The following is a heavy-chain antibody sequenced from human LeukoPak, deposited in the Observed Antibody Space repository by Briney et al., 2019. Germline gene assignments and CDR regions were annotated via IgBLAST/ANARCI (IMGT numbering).Heavy chain of an antibody. D-gene: IGHD6-6*01. Sequence: SVKVSCKASGGTFSSYAISWVRQAPGQGLEWMGGIIPIFGTANYAQKFQGRVTITADESTSTAYMELSSLRSEDTAVYYCAREEYSSSHDAFGIWGQGTMVTVSS. CDR3: AREEYSSSHDAFGI. V-gene: IGHV1-69*01. CDR2: IIPIFGTA. J-gene: IGHJ3*02. CDR1: GGTFSSYA.